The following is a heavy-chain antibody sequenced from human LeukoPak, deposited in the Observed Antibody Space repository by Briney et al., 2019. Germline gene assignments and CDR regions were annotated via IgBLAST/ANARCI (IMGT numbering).Heavy chain of an antibody. V-gene: IGHV3-23*01. J-gene: IGHJ4*02. D-gene: IGHD3-10*01. Sequence: TGGSLRLSCAASGFTFSSYAMSWVRQAPGKGLEWVSGISGSGGSTYYADSVKGRFTISRDNSKNRLYLQMNSLRAEDTAVYYCAKRPRGNYLDPFDYWGQGTQVTVSS. CDR2: ISGSGGST. CDR1: GFTFSSYA. CDR3: AKRPRGNYLDPFDY.